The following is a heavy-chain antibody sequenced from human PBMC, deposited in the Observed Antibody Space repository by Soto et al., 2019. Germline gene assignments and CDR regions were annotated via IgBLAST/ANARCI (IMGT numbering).Heavy chain of an antibody. Sequence: GGSLRLSCAASGFTFSSYAMSWVRQAPGKGLEWVSAISGSGGSTYYADSVKGRFTISRDNSKNTLYLQMNSLRAEDTAVYYCAKGRPMVRGVIKGWYFDYWGQGTLVTVSS. J-gene: IGHJ4*02. CDR2: ISGSGGST. CDR1: GFTFSSYA. V-gene: IGHV3-23*01. D-gene: IGHD3-10*01. CDR3: AKGRPMVRGVIKGWYFDY.